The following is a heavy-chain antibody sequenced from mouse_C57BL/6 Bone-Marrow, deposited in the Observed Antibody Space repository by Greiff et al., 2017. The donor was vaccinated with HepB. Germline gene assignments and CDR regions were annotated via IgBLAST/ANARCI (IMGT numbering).Heavy chain of an antibody. CDR2: IDPSDSYT. D-gene: IGHD2-1*01. Sequence: QVQLQQSGAELVKPGASVKLSCKASGYTFTSYWMQWVKQRPGQGLEWIGEIDPSDSYTNYNQKFKGKATLTVDTSSSTAYMQISSLTSEDSAVYYCARGIYYGNLYYFDYWGQGTTLTVSS. CDR1: GYTFTSYW. V-gene: IGHV1-50*01. CDR3: ARGIYYGNLYYFDY. J-gene: IGHJ2*01.